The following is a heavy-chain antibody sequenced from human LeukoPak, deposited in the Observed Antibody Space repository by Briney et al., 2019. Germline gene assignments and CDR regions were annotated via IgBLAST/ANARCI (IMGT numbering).Heavy chain of an antibody. CDR1: GGSISSYY. D-gene: IGHD5-18*01. V-gene: IGHV4-59*01. Sequence: SETLSLTCTVSGGSISSYYWSWIRQPAGKGLEWIGYIYYSGSFNYNPSLKSRVTISADTSKKQFSMKLSSVTAADTAVYYCARSPDGYRYTYFDYWGQGTLVTVSS. CDR2: IYYSGSF. CDR3: ARSPDGYRYTYFDY. J-gene: IGHJ4*02.